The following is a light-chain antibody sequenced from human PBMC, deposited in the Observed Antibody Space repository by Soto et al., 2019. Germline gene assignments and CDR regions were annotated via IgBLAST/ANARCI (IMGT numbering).Light chain of an antibody. CDR3: SSYTSSNTLV. CDR2: EVS. J-gene: IGLJ2*01. Sequence: QSALTQPASVSGSPGQSITISCTGTSSDVGPYNYVSWYQQHPGKAPKLMIFEVSDRPSGVSNRFSGSKSGNTASLTISGLQAEDEADYYCSSYTSSNTLVFGGGTQLTVL. CDR1: SSDVGPYNY. V-gene: IGLV2-14*01.